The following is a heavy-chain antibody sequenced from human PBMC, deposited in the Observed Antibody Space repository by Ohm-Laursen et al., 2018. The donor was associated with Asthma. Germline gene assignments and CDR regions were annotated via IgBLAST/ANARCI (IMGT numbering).Heavy chain of an antibody. CDR2: IYYTGTT. Sequence: TLSLTCTVSGGSISSYYWSWIRQPPGKGLEWIGYIYYTGTTNYNPSLKSRVTISVDTSKNQFSLKLSSVTAADTAVYYCARYRCSGGSCFFDYWGQGTLVTVSS. CDR1: GGSISSYY. J-gene: IGHJ4*02. D-gene: IGHD2-15*01. CDR3: ARYRCSGGSCFFDY. V-gene: IGHV4-59*01.